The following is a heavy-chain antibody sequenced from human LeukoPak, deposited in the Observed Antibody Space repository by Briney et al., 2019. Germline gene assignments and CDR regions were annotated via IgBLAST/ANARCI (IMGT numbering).Heavy chain of an antibody. D-gene: IGHD2/OR15-2a*01. Sequence: GGSLRLSCAASGFTFSSYWMSWVRQAPGKGLEWVANIKQDGSEKYYVDSGKGRFTISRDNAKNSLHLQMNSLRAEDTAVYYCARGQVYGSDDAFDTWGQGTMVTVSS. V-gene: IGHV3-7*01. CDR1: GFTFSSYW. J-gene: IGHJ3*02. CDR3: ARGQVYGSDDAFDT. CDR2: IKQDGSEK.